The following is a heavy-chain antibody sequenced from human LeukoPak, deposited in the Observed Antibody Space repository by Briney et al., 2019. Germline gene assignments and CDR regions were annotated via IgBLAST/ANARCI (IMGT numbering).Heavy chain of an antibody. CDR1: GFTLSSYG. CDR3: AKDHLRDRYSGYDRSDY. D-gene: IGHD5-12*01. Sequence: PGGTLRLSCAASGFTLSSYGMSWVRQAPGKGLEWVSAISGSGGSTYYADSVKGRFTISRDNSKNTLYLQMNSLRAEDTAVYYCAKDHLRDRYSGYDRSDYWGQGTLVTVSS. V-gene: IGHV3-23*01. CDR2: ISGSGGST. J-gene: IGHJ4*02.